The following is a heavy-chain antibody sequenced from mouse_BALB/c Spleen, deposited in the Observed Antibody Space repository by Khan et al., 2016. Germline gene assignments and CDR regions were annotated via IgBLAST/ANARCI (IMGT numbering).Heavy chain of an antibody. Sequence: EVQLVESGGGLVQPKGSLKLSCAASGFTFNTYAMNWVRQAPGKGLEWVARIRSKSNNYATYYADSVKDRFTISRDDSQSMLYLQMNNLKTEDTAMYYCVGGDGYYVAYWGQETLVTVSA. V-gene: IGHV10-1*02. D-gene: IGHD2-3*01. CDR2: IRSKSNNYAT. J-gene: IGHJ3*01. CDR3: VGGDGYYVAY. CDR1: GFTFNTYA.